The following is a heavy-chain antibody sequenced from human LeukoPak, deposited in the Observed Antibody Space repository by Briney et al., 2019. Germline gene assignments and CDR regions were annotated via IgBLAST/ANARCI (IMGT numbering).Heavy chain of an antibody. J-gene: IGHJ6*02. V-gene: IGHV1-2*02. CDR2: INPNSGGT. Sequence: ASVKVSCKASGYTFTGYYMHWVRQAPGQGLEWMGWINPNSGGTNYAQKFQGRVTMTRDTSISTAYMELSRLRSDDTAVYYCGSPSGSYYRDYYYGMDVWGQGTLVTVSS. D-gene: IGHD1-26*01. CDR1: GYTFTGYY. CDR3: GSPSGSYYRDYYYGMDV.